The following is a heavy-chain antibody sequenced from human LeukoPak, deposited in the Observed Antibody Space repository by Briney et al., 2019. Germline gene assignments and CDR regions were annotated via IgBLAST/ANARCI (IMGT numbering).Heavy chain of an antibody. CDR2: IHHSGST. J-gene: IGHJ4*02. CDR1: GGSISRDNW. D-gene: IGHD3-22*01. Sequence: SGTLSLTCTVSGGSISRDNWWGWVRQPPGKGLEWIGEIHHSGSTNYNPSLKSRVTISVDKSENQFSLKLSSVTAADTAVYYCARQAHDSSGYYTDYWGQGTLVTVSS. CDR3: ARQAHDSSGYYTDY. V-gene: IGHV4-4*02.